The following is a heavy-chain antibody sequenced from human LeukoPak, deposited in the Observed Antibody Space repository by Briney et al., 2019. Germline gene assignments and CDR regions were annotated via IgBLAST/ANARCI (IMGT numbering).Heavy chain of an antibody. CDR1: GASISSYY. D-gene: IGHD1-26*01. CDR2: IYYIGYS. V-gene: IGHV4-59*01. Sequence: PSETLSLTCTVSGASISSYYWSWIRQPPGKGLEWVGYIYYIGYSNYNPSLKSRVTMSVHTSNHEFSLRLSSVTAADTAVYYCARGNADLLDWGEGTLVPVSS. CDR3: ARGNADLLD. J-gene: IGHJ4*02.